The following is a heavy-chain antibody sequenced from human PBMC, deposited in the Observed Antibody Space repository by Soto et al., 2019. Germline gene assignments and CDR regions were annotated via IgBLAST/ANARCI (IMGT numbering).Heavy chain of an antibody. V-gene: IGHV1-18*01. D-gene: IGHD5-12*01. J-gene: IGHJ4*02. CDR2: ITTYNGNR. CDR3: ARDAQPKAVATDGSGDY. CDR1: GYTFTSYG. Sequence: ASVKVSCKASGYTFTSYGISWVRQAPGQGLEWVGWITTYNGNRHYGEKFQGRVTMTTDTSTSTTYMELRSLTSDDTGVYYCARDAQPKAVATDGSGDYWGQGTLVTVSS.